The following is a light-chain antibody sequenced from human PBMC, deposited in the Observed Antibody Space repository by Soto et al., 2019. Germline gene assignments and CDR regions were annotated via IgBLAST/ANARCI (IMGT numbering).Light chain of an antibody. Sequence: EIVMTQSPATLSVSPGERATLSCRASQSVSSYLAWYQQKPGQAPSLLIYGASTRATGIPARFSGSGSGTDFTLTISSLQSEDFAVYYCQQYNNWPRVTFGQGTKVEIK. CDR1: QSVSSY. CDR3: QQYNNWPRVT. CDR2: GAS. V-gene: IGKV3-15*01. J-gene: IGKJ1*01.